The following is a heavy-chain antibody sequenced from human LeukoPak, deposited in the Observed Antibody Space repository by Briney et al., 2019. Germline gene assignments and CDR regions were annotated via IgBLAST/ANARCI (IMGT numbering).Heavy chain of an antibody. CDR3: ARGPSGD. V-gene: IGHV3-33*01. CDR2: IWYDGSNK. Sequence: GGSLRLSCAASGFTFSSYGMHWVRQAPGKGLEWVAAIWYDGSNKYYADSVKGRFTISRDNSKNTLYLQMNSLRAEDTAVYYCARGPSGDWGQGTLVTVSS. J-gene: IGHJ4*02. D-gene: IGHD2-15*01. CDR1: GFTFSSYG.